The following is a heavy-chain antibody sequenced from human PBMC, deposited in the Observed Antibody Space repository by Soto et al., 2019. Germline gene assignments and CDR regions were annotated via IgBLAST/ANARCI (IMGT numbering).Heavy chain of an antibody. CDR1: GGTFSSYA. CDR3: ASHGYSYGYLFDY. D-gene: IGHD5-18*01. Sequence: QVQLVQSGAEVKKPGSSVKVSCKASGGTFSSYAISWVRQAPGQGLEWMGGIIPIFGTANYAQKFQGRVTITADEPTSTAYMELSSRRSEDTAVYYCASHGYSYGYLFDYWGQGTLVTVSS. V-gene: IGHV1-69*12. J-gene: IGHJ4*02. CDR2: IIPIFGTA.